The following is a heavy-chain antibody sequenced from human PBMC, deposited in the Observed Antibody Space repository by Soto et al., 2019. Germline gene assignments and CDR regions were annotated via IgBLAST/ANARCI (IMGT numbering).Heavy chain of an antibody. CDR2: IYYSGST. J-gene: IGHJ4*02. D-gene: IGHD3-9*01. CDR1: GGSISSGDYY. CDR3: AREMTGYYRAFDY. V-gene: IGHV4-30-4*01. Sequence: QVQLQESGPGLVKPSQTLSLTCTVSGGSISSGDYYWSWIRQPPGKGLEWIGYIYYSGSTYYNPSLNSRVTISVDTSKNQFSLKLSSVTAADTAVYYCAREMTGYYRAFDYWGQGTLVTVSS.